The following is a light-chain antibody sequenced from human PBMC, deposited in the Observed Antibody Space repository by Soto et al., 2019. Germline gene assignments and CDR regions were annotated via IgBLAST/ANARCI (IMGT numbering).Light chain of an antibody. V-gene: IGLV1-51*01. J-gene: IGLJ1*01. CDR2: DSN. CDR3: VVWDGSLRLYV. Sequence: QSVLTQPPSVSAAPGQTVTISCSGSTSNIGNYYVSWYQQFPGAAPKLLIYDSNKRPSGIPERFSASKSATSATLGITGLQTGDEADYYCVVWDGSLRLYVFGTGTKLTVL. CDR1: TSNIGNYY.